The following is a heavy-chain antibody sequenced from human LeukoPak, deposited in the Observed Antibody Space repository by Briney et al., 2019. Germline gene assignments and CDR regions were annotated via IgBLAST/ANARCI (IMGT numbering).Heavy chain of an antibody. CDR1: GGSISSYY. Sequence: PSETPSLTCTVSGGSISSYYWSWIRQPPGKGLEWVGYIYYSGRTNYNPSLKSRVTISVDTSKNQFSLKLSSVTAADTAVYYCARGYSYGYTGVDYWGQGTLVTVSS. V-gene: IGHV4-59*01. D-gene: IGHD5-18*01. J-gene: IGHJ4*02. CDR2: IYYSGRT. CDR3: ARGYSYGYTGVDY.